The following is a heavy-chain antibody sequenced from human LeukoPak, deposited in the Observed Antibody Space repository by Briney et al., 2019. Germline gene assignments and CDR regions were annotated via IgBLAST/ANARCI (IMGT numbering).Heavy chain of an antibody. CDR3: ARGLVVLAATSWAFDI. J-gene: IGHJ3*02. V-gene: IGHV1-8*01. Sequence: ASVKVSCKASGYTFTTYDINWVRQATGQGLEWMGWMNPNNGNTGYAQKFQGRVTMTRNTSISTAYMELSSLRSEDTAVYYCARGLVVLAATSWAFDIWGHGTMVTVSS. CDR2: MNPNNGNT. D-gene: IGHD2-15*01. CDR1: GYTFTTYD.